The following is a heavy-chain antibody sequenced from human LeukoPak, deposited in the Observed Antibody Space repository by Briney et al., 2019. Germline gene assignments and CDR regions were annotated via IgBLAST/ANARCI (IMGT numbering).Heavy chain of an antibody. CDR1: GFTFSDYY. Sequence: GGPLRLSCAASGFTFSDYYMSWVRQAPGKGLQWVSAISGSGGTTYYADSVKGRVTISRDNSKNTLFLQMNSLRAEDAAVYFCARERVGGWFIGSFDYWSQGTLVTVSS. CDR2: ISGSGGTT. CDR3: ARERVGGWFIGSFDY. D-gene: IGHD2-15*01. V-gene: IGHV3-23*01. J-gene: IGHJ4*02.